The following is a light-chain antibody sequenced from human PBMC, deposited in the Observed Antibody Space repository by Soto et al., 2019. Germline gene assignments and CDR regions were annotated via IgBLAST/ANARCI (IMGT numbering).Light chain of an antibody. V-gene: IGKV1-39*01. CDR2: AAS. CDR3: HQNYNVPPWT. CDR1: QSISNY. Sequence: DIQMTQSPSSLSASVGDRVTITCRASQSISNYLDWYQLKPGKAPKLLIYAASSLQSGVPSRFSGSGSGTDFTLTISSLQAEDFATYYCHQNYNVPPWTFGQGTKVEIK. J-gene: IGKJ1*01.